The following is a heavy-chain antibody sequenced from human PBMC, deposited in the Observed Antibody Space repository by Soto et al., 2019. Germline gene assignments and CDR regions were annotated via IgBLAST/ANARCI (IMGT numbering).Heavy chain of an antibody. CDR2: ISSSGSTI. J-gene: IGHJ6*03. D-gene: IGHD4-4*01. CDR1: GFTFSSYE. CDR3: ERVAGTVTTYYYYYMDV. V-gene: IGHV3-48*03. Sequence: GGSLRLSCAASGFTFSSYEMNWVRQAPGKGLEWVSYISSSGSTIYYADSVKGRFTISRDNAKNSLYLQMNSLRAEDTAVYYCERVAGTVTTYYYYYMDVWGKGTTVTVSS.